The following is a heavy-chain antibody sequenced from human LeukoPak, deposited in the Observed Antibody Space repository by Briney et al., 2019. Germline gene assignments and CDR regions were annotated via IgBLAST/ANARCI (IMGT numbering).Heavy chain of an antibody. J-gene: IGHJ4*02. CDR3: AKDSGGYSYGLAFDY. D-gene: IGHD5-18*01. V-gene: IGHV3-30*02. CDR2: IRYDGSNK. CDR1: GFTFSSYG. Sequence: GGSLRLSCAASGFTFSSYGMHWVRQAPGKGLEWVAFIRYDGSNKYYADSVKGRFTISRDNSRNTLYLQMNSLRAEDTAVYYCAKDSGGYSYGLAFDYWGQGTLVTVSS.